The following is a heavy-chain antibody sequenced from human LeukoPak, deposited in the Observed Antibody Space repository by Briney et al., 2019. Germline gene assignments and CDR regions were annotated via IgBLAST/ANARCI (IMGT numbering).Heavy chain of an antibody. CDR3: ASYYYDSSGYYLDY. CDR1: GGSISSYY. D-gene: IGHD3-22*01. Sequence: SETLSLTXTVSGGSISSYYWSWIRQPAGKGMEWIGRIYTSGSTNYNPSLKSRVTISVDTSKNQFSLKLSSVTAADTAVYYCASYYYDSSGYYLDYWGQGTLVTVSS. CDR2: IYTSGST. V-gene: IGHV4-4*07. J-gene: IGHJ4*02.